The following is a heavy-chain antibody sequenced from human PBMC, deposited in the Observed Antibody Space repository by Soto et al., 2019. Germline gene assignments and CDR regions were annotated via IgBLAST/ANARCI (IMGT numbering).Heavy chain of an antibody. CDR1: GYTFTSYA. CDR3: ARPGMTTVTTRRAFDI. Sequence: ASVKVSCKASGYTFTSYAMHWVRQAPGQRLEWMGWINAGNGNTKYSQKFQGRVTITRDTSASTAYMELSSLRSEDTALYYCARPGMTTVTTRRAFDIWGQGTMVTVSS. CDR2: INAGNGNT. V-gene: IGHV1-3*01. D-gene: IGHD4-17*01. J-gene: IGHJ3*02.